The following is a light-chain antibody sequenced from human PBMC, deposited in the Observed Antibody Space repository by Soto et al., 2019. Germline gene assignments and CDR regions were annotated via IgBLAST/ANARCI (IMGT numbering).Light chain of an antibody. Sequence: QSVLTQPASVSGSPGQSITISCTGTSSDVGGYNYVSWYQQHPGKAPKLMIYEVSNRPSGVSSRFSGSRSGNTASLIISGLQAEDEADYYCSSYTTSSTLVVFGGGTKLTVL. J-gene: IGLJ2*01. CDR1: SSDVGGYNY. CDR3: SSYTTSSTLVV. V-gene: IGLV2-14*01. CDR2: EVS.